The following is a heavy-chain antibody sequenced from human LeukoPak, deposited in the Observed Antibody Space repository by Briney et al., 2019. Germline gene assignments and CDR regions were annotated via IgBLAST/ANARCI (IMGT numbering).Heavy chain of an antibody. CDR1: GGSISSYY. D-gene: IGHD1-26*01. CDR2: IYYSGST. Sequence: SETLSLTCTVSGGSISSYYWSWIRQPPGKGLEWIGYIYYSGSTNYNPSLKSRVTISVDTSKNQFSLKLSSVTAADTAVYYCARGIVKYNWFDPWGQGTLVTVSS. J-gene: IGHJ5*02. V-gene: IGHV4-59*01. CDR3: ARGIVKYNWFDP.